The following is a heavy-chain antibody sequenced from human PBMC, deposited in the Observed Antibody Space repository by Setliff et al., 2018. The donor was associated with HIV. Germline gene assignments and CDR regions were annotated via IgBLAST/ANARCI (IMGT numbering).Heavy chain of an antibody. V-gene: IGHV1-18*01. Sequence: ASVKVSCKASGGTFGNYGVGWVRQAPGQGLEWVGGISAYNGNTNYAQKLQGRVTMTTDTSTSTAYMELRSLRSDDTAVYYCARDTYFDYWGQGTLVTVSS. CDR3: ARDTYFDY. CDR1: GGTFGNYG. CDR2: ISAYNGNT. J-gene: IGHJ4*02.